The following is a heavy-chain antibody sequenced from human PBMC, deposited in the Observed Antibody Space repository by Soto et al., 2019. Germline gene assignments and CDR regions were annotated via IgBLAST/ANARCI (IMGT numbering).Heavy chain of an antibody. D-gene: IGHD3-22*01. CDR3: ARSSITMIVVDQAFDI. J-gene: IGHJ3*02. V-gene: IGHV1-3*01. Sequence: KFQGRVTITRDTSASTAYMELSSLRSEDTAVYYCARSSITMIVVDQAFDIWGQGTMVTVSS.